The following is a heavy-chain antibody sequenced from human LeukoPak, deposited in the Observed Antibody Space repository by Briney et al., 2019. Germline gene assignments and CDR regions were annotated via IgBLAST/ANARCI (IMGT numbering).Heavy chain of an antibody. D-gene: IGHD3-10*01. CDR1: GFIVSSNY. CDR3: ARESVSYNYGSGKWFDP. J-gene: IGHJ5*02. Sequence: GGSLRLSCAASGFIVSSNYMSWVRQAPGKGLEWVSVIYSGGSTYYADSVKGRFTISRDNSKNTLYLQMNSLRAEDTAVYYCARESVSYNYGSGKWFDPWGQGTLVTVSS. CDR2: IYSGGST. V-gene: IGHV3-53*01.